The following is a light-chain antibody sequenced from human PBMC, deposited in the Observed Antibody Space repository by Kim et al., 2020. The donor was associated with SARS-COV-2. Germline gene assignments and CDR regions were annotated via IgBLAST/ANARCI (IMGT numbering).Light chain of an antibody. V-gene: IGLV2-11*01. CDR1: RNDVGGYNY. Sequence: QSALTQPRSVSGSPGQSVTISCTGSRNDVGGYNYVSWFQQYPGRAPKLIIYDVNKRPSGVPARFSGSKSGNTASLTISGLQTEDEAIYHCCSYAGAYRVFGTGTKVTVL. J-gene: IGLJ1*01. CDR2: DVN. CDR3: CSYAGAYRV.